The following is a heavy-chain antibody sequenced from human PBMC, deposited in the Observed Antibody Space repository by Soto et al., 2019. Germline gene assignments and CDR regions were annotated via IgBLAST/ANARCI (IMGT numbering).Heavy chain of an antibody. V-gene: IGHV3-33*06. D-gene: IGHD2-15*01. CDR3: AKRRGAGGHFDY. J-gene: IGHJ4*02. CDR1: GFTLHNYG. Sequence: GGSLRLSCVGSGFTLHNYGVHWVRQAPGKGLEWVGLIWYDGLRQTYADSVRGRFTISRDGSKNTLSLQMNSLTAEDTAVYFCAKRRGAGGHFDYWGQGALVTVSS. CDR2: IWYDGLRQ.